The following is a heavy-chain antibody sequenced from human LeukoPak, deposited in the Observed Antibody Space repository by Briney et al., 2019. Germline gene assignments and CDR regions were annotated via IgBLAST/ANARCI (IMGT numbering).Heavy chain of an antibody. CDR3: ARDSMVRGVIISYYYGMDV. CDR2: IIPIFGTA. D-gene: IGHD3-10*01. J-gene: IGHJ6*02. CDR1: GYTFTSYY. Sequence: SVKVSCKASGYTFTSYYMHWVRQAPGQGLEWMGGIIPIFGTANYAQKFQGRVTITADVSTSTAYMELSSLRSEDTAVYYCARDSMVRGVIISYYYGMDVWGQGTTVTVSS. V-gene: IGHV1-69*13.